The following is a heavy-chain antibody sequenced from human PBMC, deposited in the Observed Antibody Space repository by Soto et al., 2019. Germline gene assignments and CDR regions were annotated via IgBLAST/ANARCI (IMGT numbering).Heavy chain of an antibody. CDR3: ARHSGPTPGYCSGGSCSPGERAAFDI. CDR2: IYYSGST. Sequence: QLQLQESGPGLVKPSETLSLTCTVSGGSISSSSYYWGWIRQPPGKGLEWIGSIYYSGSTYYNPSLKSRVTISVDTSKNQFSLKLSSVTAADTAVYYCARHSGPTPGYCSGGSCSPGERAAFDIWGQGTMVTVSS. D-gene: IGHD2-15*01. CDR1: GGSISSSSYY. V-gene: IGHV4-39*01. J-gene: IGHJ3*02.